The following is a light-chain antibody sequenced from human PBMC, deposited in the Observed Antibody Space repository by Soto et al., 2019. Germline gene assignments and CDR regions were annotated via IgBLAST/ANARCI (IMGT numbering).Light chain of an antibody. CDR3: LQRSNWPFT. J-gene: IGKJ4*01. V-gene: IGKV3-11*01. Sequence: DIVLTQSPATLSLSPGESATLSCRASQRVTSYLAWFQQKPGQAPRLLIYDASSTATGIPARFSGSGSGTDFTLTISSLEPEDFAVYYCLQRSNWPFTFGGGTRVEI. CDR2: DAS. CDR1: QRVTSY.